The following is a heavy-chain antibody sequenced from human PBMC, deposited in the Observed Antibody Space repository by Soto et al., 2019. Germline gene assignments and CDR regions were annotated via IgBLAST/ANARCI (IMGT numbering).Heavy chain of an antibody. CDR3: ARDRMAVDGTPYFDD. Sequence: EVQLVESGGGLVQPGGSLRLSCAASGFTFSTYSVNWVRQAPGKGLEWVSYVSSGGNTIYYADSVKGRFTISRDNAKNSLYRQMNSLRDDDTAVYYCARDRMAVDGTPYFDDWGQGTLVTVSS. V-gene: IGHV3-48*02. CDR1: GFTFSTYS. CDR2: VSSGGNTI. J-gene: IGHJ4*02. D-gene: IGHD6-13*01.